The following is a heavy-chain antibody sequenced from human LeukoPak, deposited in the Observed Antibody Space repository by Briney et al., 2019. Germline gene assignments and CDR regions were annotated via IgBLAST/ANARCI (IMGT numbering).Heavy chain of an antibody. V-gene: IGHV3-23*01. D-gene: IGHD3-10*01. CDR1: GFFFRNYA. CDR3: TKDRRQHYYASGSYLNWFDH. Sequence: PGGSLRLSCAASGFFFRNYAMHWVRQTPGKGLEWVSGISGDGDSTFYADSVKGRFTISRDSSKNTVHLQMNILRAEDTAIYYCTKDRRQHYYASGSYLNWFDHWGQGALVTVSS. J-gene: IGHJ5*02. CDR2: ISGDGDST.